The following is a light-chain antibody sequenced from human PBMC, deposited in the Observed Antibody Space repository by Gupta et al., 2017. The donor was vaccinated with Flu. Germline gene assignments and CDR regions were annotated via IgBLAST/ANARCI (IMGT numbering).Light chain of an antibody. V-gene: IGLV1-44*01. CDR3: AAWDDSLNGHYV. CDR2: GNN. Sequence: QSVLAQPPSASGTPGQRVIISCSGSSSNIGRNTVTWYQQVPGMAPKLLIYGNNQRPSGVPDRFSGSKSGTSASLAINGLQSEDEADYYCAAWDDSLNGHYVFGTGTEVTVL. J-gene: IGLJ1*01. CDR1: SSNIGRNT.